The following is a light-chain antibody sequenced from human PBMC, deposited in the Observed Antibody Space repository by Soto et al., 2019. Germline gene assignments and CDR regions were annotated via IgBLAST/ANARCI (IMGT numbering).Light chain of an antibody. Sequence: EIVLTQSPTTLSLSPGARATLSCRPSHSVSSYLAWYQQKPGQAPRLLIYDASNRATGIPARFSGSGSGTDFPLTISSLEPEDFAVYYCQQRSTGWLTFGGGTKVEIK. CDR1: HSVSSY. V-gene: IGKV3-11*01. CDR2: DAS. J-gene: IGKJ4*01. CDR3: QQRSTGWLT.